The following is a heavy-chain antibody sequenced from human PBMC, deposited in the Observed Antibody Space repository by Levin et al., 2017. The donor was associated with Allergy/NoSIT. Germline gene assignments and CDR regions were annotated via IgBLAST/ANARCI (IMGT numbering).Heavy chain of an antibody. CDR3: VKDTYDYDSRGYYYLLQFQH. V-gene: IGHV3-9*01. CDR2: ISWSSHSI. CDR1: GFTFDDYA. Sequence: PGGSLRLSCAASGFTFDDYAMHWVRQAPGKGLEWVSGISWSSHSIGYADSVRGRFTISRDNAKNSLYLQMNSLKPEDTAVYYCVKDTYDYDSRGYYYLLQFQHWGQGTLVTVSS. D-gene: IGHD3-22*01. J-gene: IGHJ1*01.